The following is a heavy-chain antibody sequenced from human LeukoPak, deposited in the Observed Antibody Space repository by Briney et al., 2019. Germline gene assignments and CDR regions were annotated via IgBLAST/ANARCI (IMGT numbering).Heavy chain of an antibody. CDR2: IYYSGST. V-gene: IGHV4-31*03. J-gene: IGHJ5*02. CDR1: GGSISSGGYY. Sequence: ASQTLSLTCTVSGGSISSGGYYWSWICQHPGKGLEWIGYIYYSGSTYYNPSLKSRVTISVDTAKNQFSLKLSSVTAADTAVYYCARGQPGWFDPWGQGTLVTVSS. CDR3: ARGQPGWFDP.